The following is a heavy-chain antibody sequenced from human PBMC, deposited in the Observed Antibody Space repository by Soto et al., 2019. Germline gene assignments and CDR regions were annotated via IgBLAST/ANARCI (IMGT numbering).Heavy chain of an antibody. V-gene: IGHV4-34*01. CDR3: ARGSGAAADPSGWFDP. CDR1: GGSCSGYY. D-gene: IGHD6-13*01. CDR2: INHSGSA. J-gene: IGHJ5*02. Sequence: ETLSLTCAGYGGSCSGYYWSWIRQPPGKGLEWIGEINHSGSANYNPSLKSRVTISVDTSKNQFSLKLSSVTAADTAVYYCARGSGAAADPSGWFDPWGQGTLVTVSS.